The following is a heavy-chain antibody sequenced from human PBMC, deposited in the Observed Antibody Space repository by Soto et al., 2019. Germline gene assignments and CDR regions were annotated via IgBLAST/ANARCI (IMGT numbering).Heavy chain of an antibody. D-gene: IGHD3-10*01. CDR3: AREGVFEYYYGSGSYDY. CDR1: GFTFSSYS. V-gene: IGHV3-48*04. Sequence: GGSLRLSCAASGFTFSSYSMNWVRQAPGKGLEWVSYISSSSSTIYYADSVKGRFTISRDNAKNSLYLQMNSLRAEDTAVYYCAREGVFEYYYGSGSYDYWGQGTLVTVSS. CDR2: ISSSSSTI. J-gene: IGHJ4*02.